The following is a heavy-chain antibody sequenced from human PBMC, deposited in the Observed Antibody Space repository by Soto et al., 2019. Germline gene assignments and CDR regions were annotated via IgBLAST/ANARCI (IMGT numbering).Heavy chain of an antibody. J-gene: IGHJ4*02. V-gene: IGHV1-69-2*01. CDR2: VDPEDGET. CDR1: GNIFTANY. CDR3: ATDMRGGCGIGLDS. Sequence: EVQLVQSGAEVKKPGATVKISCRVSGNIFTANYLYWVREAPGKGLLWMGLVDPEDGETRYSESLEGRVTMTADTSTNTAYLELRALTSEDTAMYYCATDMRGGCGIGLDSWGQGTLVTVSS. D-gene: IGHD2-15*01.